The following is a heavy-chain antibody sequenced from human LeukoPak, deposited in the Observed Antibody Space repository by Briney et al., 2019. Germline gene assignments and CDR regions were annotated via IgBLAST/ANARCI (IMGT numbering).Heavy chain of an antibody. CDR3: ARGPKKVVPAANLDP. Sequence: SSETLSLTCAVYGGSFSGYYWSWIRQPPGKGLEWIGEINHSGSTNYNPSLKSRVTISVDTSKNQFSLKLSSVTAADTAVYYCARGPKKVVPAANLDPWGREPWSPSPQ. CDR1: GGSFSGYY. V-gene: IGHV4-34*01. D-gene: IGHD2-2*01. J-gene: IGHJ5*02. CDR2: INHSGST.